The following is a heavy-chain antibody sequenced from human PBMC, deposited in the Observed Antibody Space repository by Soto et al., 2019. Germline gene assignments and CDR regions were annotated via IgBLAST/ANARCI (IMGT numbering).Heavy chain of an antibody. V-gene: IGHV4-34*01. CDR3: ARALGYTYGHLPIDY. CDR1: GGSFSGYY. CDR2: INHSGST. D-gene: IGHD5-18*01. Sequence: SETLSLTCAVYGGSFSGYYWSWIRQPPGKGLEWIGEINHSGSTNYNPSLKSRVTISVDTSKNQFSLKLNSVTAADTAVYYCARALGYTYGHLPIDYWGQGALVTVS. J-gene: IGHJ4*02.